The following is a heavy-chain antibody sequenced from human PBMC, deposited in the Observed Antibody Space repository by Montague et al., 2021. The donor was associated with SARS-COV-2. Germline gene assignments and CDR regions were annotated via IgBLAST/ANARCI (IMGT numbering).Heavy chain of an antibody. Sequence: SETLSLTCAVSGGSISSASYYWSWIRQPAGKGLEWIGHIYSTVITNYNPSLKSRVTISGDTSKNQFSLEVTSVTAAATAVYYCARGTYSGVDSDGYDYYYGMDVWGQGTTVTVSS. J-gene: IGHJ6*02. CDR1: GGSISSASYY. V-gene: IGHV4-61*10. CDR2: IYSTVIT. D-gene: IGHD1-26*01. CDR3: ARGTYSGVDSDGYDYYYGMDV.